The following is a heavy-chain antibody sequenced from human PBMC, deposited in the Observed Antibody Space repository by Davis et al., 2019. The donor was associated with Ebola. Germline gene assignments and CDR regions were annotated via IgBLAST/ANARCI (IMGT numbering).Heavy chain of an antibody. Sequence: GESLKISCKGSGYSFTSYWIGWVRQMPGKGLEWMGIIYPGDSDTRYSPSFQGQVTISADKSISTAYLQWSSLKASDTAMYYCARLDLVVVAATQYWYFDLWGRGTLVTVSS. V-gene: IGHV5-51*01. CDR3: ARLDLVVVAATQYWYFDL. J-gene: IGHJ2*01. CDR2: IYPGDSDT. CDR1: GYSFTSYW. D-gene: IGHD2-15*01.